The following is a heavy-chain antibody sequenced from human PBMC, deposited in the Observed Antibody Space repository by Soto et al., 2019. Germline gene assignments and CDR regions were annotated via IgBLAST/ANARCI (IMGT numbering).Heavy chain of an antibody. Sequence: QVQLVQSGAEVKKPGASVKVSCKASGYTFTGYYMHWVRQAPGQGLEWMGWINPNSGGTNYAQKFQGRVTMTRDTSISTAYMELSRLRSDDTAVYYCARTPGRAGYNYYFDYWGQGTLVTVSS. V-gene: IGHV1-2*02. J-gene: IGHJ4*02. CDR3: ARTPGRAGYNYYFDY. CDR1: GYTFTGYY. CDR2: INPNSGGT. D-gene: IGHD5-12*01.